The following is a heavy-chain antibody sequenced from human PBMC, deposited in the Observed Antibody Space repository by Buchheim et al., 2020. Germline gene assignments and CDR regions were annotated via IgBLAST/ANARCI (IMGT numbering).Heavy chain of an antibody. CDR2: INPHGGGT. J-gene: IGHJ5*02. CDR3: ARGGYNFWSGSSDNWLDP. Sequence: QVQLVQSGAEVKKPGASVKVSCKASGYTFTAYYIHWVRQAPGQGLEWMAWINPHGGGTDYAQKFRGRVTMTSDTSISTAYLELGRLTSDDTAVYYCARGGYNFWSGSSDNWLDPWGQGAL. CDR1: GYTFTAYY. V-gene: IGHV1-2*02. D-gene: IGHD3-3*01.